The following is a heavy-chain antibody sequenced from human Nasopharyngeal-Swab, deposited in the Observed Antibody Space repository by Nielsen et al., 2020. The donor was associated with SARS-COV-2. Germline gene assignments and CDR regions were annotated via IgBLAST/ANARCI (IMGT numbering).Heavy chain of an antibody. CDR1: GGSISISSYY. CDR2: VYYSGST. J-gene: IGHJ6*03. V-gene: IGHV4-39*01. CDR3: ARHYLGGGLAAGTFYYMDV. Sequence: GSLRLSCTVSGGSISISSYYWGWIRQPPGTGLEWIGNVYYSGSTSYNPSLKSRVTISIDTSKNQFSLTLNSVTAADTAIYYCARHYLGGGLAAGTFYYMDVWGKGTTVTVSS. D-gene: IGHD6-13*01.